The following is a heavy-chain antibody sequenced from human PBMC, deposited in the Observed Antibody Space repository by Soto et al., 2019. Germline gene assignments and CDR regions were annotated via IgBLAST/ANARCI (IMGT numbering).Heavy chain of an antibody. CDR2: IYPGDSDT. Sequence: EVQLVQSGAEVKKPGESLKISCKGSGYSFTSYWIGWVRQMPGKGLEWMGIIYPGDSDTRYSPSFQGQVTISADKSISTAYLQWSSLKASDTAMYYCARSPFTTVVTPLDAFDIWGQGTMVTVSS. CDR1: GYSFTSYW. V-gene: IGHV5-51*01. CDR3: ARSPFTTVVTPLDAFDI. D-gene: IGHD2-21*02. J-gene: IGHJ3*02.